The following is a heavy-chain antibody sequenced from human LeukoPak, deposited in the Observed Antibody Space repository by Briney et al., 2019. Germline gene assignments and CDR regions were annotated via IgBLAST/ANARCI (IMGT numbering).Heavy chain of an antibody. D-gene: IGHD4-17*01. J-gene: IGHJ2*01. CDR3: ARGSTVTRINWYFDL. CDR1: GFTFSSYA. Sequence: GGSLRLSCAASGFTFSSYAMSWVRQAPGKGLEWVSSITSSGAATYYADSVKGRFTISRDNSDNTLYLQMNSLRAEDTAVYYCARGSTVTRINWYFDLWGRGTLVTVSS. CDR2: ITSSGAAT. V-gene: IGHV3-23*01.